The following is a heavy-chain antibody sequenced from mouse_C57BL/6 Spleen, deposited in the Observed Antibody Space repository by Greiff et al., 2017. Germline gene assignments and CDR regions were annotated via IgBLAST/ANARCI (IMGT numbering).Heavy chain of an antibody. J-gene: IGHJ2*01. Sequence: VQVVESGPGLVAPSPSLSITCTVSGFSLTSYGVSWVRQPPGQGLEWLGVIWGDGSTNYHSALVSRRSISKDNSKSQVVLKLNSRQTDDTATYYGAKSNWGVDDWGQGTTLTVSS. CDR3: AKSNWGVDD. CDR2: IWGDGST. V-gene: IGHV2-3*01. D-gene: IGHD4-1*02. CDR1: GFSLTSYG.